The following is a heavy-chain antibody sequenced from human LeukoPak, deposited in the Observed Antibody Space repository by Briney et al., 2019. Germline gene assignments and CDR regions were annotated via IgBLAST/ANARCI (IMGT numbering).Heavy chain of an antibody. D-gene: IGHD6-19*01. CDR2: ISSSSSYI. V-gene: IGHV3-21*01. CDR1: GFTFSSYS. CDR3: ARVEGSSGWYIPKGYYYGMDV. J-gene: IGHJ6*02. Sequence: PGGSLRLSCAASGFTFSSYSMNWVRQAPGKGLGWVSSISSSSSYIYYADSVKGRFTISRDNAKNSLYLQMNSLRAEDTAVYYCARVEGSSGWYIPKGYYYGMDVWGQGTTVTVSS.